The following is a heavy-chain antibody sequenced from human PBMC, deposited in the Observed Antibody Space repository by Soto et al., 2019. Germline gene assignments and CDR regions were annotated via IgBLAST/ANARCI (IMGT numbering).Heavy chain of an antibody. V-gene: IGHV3-21*02. CDR2: ISRGGSPI. CDR1: GFAFSDFG. D-gene: IGHD4-17*01. Sequence: EVQLVESGGGLVKPGGSLRLSCAASGFAFSDFGFNWVRQAPGKGLEWVSFISRGGSPIYYADSLRGRFTISRDDANNSISLQMTRLRPEDTAIYYCARDRHDQGDFNWFDRWGQGTLVTVSS. CDR3: ARDRHDQGDFNWFDR. J-gene: IGHJ5*02.